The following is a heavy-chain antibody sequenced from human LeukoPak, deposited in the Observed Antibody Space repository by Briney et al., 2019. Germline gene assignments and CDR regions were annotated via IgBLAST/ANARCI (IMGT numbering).Heavy chain of an antibody. V-gene: IGHV3-23*01. D-gene: IGHD1-26*01. CDR2: ISGNSGTT. CDR3: AKGGIVHPFDI. Sequence: GGSLRLSCAASGFTFSSYGMSWVRQAPGKGLEWVSGISGNSGTTYCADSVKGRFTISRDNSKNTLYLQMNSLRAEDTAVYYCAKGGIVHPFDIWGQGTMVTVSS. J-gene: IGHJ3*02. CDR1: GFTFSSYG.